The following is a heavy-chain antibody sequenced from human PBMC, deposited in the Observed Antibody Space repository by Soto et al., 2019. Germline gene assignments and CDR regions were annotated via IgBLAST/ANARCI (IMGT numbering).Heavy chain of an antibody. CDR2: ISYDGSNK. CDR3: AKEARPHYYYYYYMDV. V-gene: IGHV3-30*18. D-gene: IGHD6-6*01. J-gene: IGHJ6*03. Sequence: GGSLRLSCAASGFTFSSYGMHWVRQAPGKGLEWVAVISYDGSNKYYADSVKGRFTISRDNSKNTLYLQMNSLRAEDTAVYYCAKEARPHYYYYYYMDVWGKGTTVTVSS. CDR1: GFTFSSYG.